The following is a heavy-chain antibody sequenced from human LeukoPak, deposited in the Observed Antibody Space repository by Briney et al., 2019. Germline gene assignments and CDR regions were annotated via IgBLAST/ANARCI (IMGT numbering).Heavy chain of an antibody. J-gene: IGHJ4*02. CDR2: INPSGGST. Sequence: ASVKVSFKASGYTFTSYYMHWVRQAPGQGLEWMGIINPSGGSTSYAQKFQGRVTMTRDTSTSTVYMELSSLRSEDTAVYYCAWALGELTPFDYWGQGTLVTVSS. V-gene: IGHV1-46*01. D-gene: IGHD3-16*01. CDR1: GYTFTSYY. CDR3: AWALGELTPFDY.